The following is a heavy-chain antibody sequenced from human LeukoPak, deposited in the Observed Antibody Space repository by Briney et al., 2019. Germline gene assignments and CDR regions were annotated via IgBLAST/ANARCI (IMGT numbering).Heavy chain of an antibody. CDR3: ARADQIGYCSSTSCSSFGY. Sequence: GGSLRLSCAASGFTFSSYAMHWVRQAPGKGLEWVAVISYDGSNKYYADSVKGRFTISRDNSKNTLYLQMNSLRAEDTAVYYCARADQIGYCSSTSCSSFGYWGQGTLVTVSS. J-gene: IGHJ4*02. V-gene: IGHV3-30-3*01. CDR2: ISYDGSNK. D-gene: IGHD2-2*01. CDR1: GFTFSSYA.